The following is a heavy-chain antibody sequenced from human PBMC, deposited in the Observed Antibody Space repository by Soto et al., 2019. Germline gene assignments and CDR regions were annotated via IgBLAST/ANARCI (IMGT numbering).Heavy chain of an antibody. CDR3: ARGQRFSDWFDP. D-gene: IGHD3-3*01. Sequence: SETLSLTCTVSGGSISSYYWTWIRQPAGKGLEWIGRVYSSGGTHYNPSLKSRVTISLDTSKNQFSLRLLSVTDADTTVYYCARGQRFSDWFDPWGQGTLVTVSS. J-gene: IGHJ5*02. CDR2: VYSSGGT. V-gene: IGHV4-4*07. CDR1: GGSISSYY.